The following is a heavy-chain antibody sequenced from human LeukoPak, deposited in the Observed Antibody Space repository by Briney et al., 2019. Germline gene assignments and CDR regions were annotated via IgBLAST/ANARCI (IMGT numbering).Heavy chain of an antibody. CDR2: INYSGSS. CDR1: GGSISSSF. J-gene: IGHJ4*02. Sequence: SETLSLTCTVSGGSISSSFWSWIRQPPGKGLEWIGCINYSGSSHYNPSLKSRVTMSLDTSKNQFSLRLSSVSAADTALYFCARDTVAAAGDFDYWGEGTLVTVSS. V-gene: IGHV4-59*01. CDR3: ARDTVAAAGDFDY. D-gene: IGHD6-25*01.